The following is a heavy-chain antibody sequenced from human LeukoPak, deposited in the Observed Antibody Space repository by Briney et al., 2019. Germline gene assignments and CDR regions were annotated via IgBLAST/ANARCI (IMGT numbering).Heavy chain of an antibody. D-gene: IGHD6-19*01. CDR2: IISIFGTA. CDR3: ARGKLGSSGWYYDY. Sequence: SSVKVSCKASGGTFSSYAISWVRQAPGQGLEWMGRIISIFGTANYAQKFQGRVTITTDESTNTAYMELSSLRSEDTAVYYCARGKLGSSGWYYDYWGQGTLVTGSS. J-gene: IGHJ4*02. CDR1: GGTFSSYA. V-gene: IGHV1-69*05.